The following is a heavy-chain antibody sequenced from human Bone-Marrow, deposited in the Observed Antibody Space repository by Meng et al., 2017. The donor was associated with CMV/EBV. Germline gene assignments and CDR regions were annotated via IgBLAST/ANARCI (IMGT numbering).Heavy chain of an antibody. CDR1: GGSISSGGYY. D-gene: IGHD3-10*01. J-gene: IGHJ6*02. Sequence: SETLSLTCTVSGGSISSGGYYWSWIRQHPGKGLEWIGYIYYSGSTYYNPSLKSRVTISVDTSKNQFPLKLSSVTAADTAVYYCARDHAAYYGSGSYGMDVWGQGTTVTVSS. CDR3: ARDHAAYYGSGSYGMDV. V-gene: IGHV4-31*03. CDR2: IYYSGST.